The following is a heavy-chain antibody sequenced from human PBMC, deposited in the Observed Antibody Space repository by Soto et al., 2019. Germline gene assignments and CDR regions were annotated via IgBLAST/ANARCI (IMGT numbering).Heavy chain of an antibody. CDR1: GFTFSSYS. J-gene: IGHJ3*02. CDR3: ARDGIVVVPAAIVGAFDI. D-gene: IGHD2-2*02. Sequence: SLRLSCAASGFTFSSYSMNWVRQAPGKGLEWVSSISSSSSYIYYADSVKGRFTISRDNSKNSLYLQMNSLRAEDTAVYYCARDGIVVVPAAIVGAFDIWGQGTMVTVSS. CDR2: ISSSSSYI. V-gene: IGHV3-21*01.